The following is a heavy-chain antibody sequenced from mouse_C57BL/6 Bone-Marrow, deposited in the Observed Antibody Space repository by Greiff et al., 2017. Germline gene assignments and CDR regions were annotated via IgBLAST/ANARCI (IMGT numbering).Heavy chain of an antibody. Sequence: VNVVESGAELARPGASVKLSCKASGYTFTSYGISWVKQRTGQGLEWIGEIYPRSGNTYYNEKFKGKATLTADKSSSTAYMELRSLTSEDSAVYFCAPLGGLAWFAYWGQGTLVTVSA. J-gene: IGHJ3*01. CDR2: IYPRSGNT. D-gene: IGHD6-1*01. CDR3: APLGGLAWFAY. V-gene: IGHV1-81*01. CDR1: GYTFTSYG.